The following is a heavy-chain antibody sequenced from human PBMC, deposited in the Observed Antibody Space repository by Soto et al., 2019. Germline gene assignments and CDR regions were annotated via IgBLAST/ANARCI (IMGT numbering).Heavy chain of an antibody. J-gene: IGHJ6*02. CDR1: GFTFSSYG. V-gene: IGHV3-30*18. Sequence: QVQLVESGGGVVQPGRSLRLYCAASGFTFSSYGMHWVRRAPGKGLEWVAVISYDGSNKYYADSVKGQLTISRDNSKNTLYLLMNIRSAEDTAVYYCAKAGEAMARFTGSEYYGMDVWGQGTTVTVSS. D-gene: IGHD5-18*01. CDR2: ISYDGSNK. CDR3: AKAGEAMARFTGSEYYGMDV.